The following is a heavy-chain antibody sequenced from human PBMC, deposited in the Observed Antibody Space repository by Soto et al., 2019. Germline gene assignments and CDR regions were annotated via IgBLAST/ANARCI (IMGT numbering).Heavy chain of an antibody. D-gene: IGHD5-12*01. Sequence: QVQLVQSGAEVKKPGSSVKVSCKASGGTFSSYTISWVRQAPGQGLEWMGRIIPILGIANYAQKFQGRVTITADKSTSTAYMEQSSLRSEDTAVYYCARDGYNYVGFDYWGQGTLVTVSS. CDR3: ARDGYNYVGFDY. CDR1: GGTFSSYT. V-gene: IGHV1-69*08. CDR2: IIPILGIA. J-gene: IGHJ4*02.